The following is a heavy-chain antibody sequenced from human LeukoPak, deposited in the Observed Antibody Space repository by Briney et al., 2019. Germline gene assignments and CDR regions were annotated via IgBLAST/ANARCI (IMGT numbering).Heavy chain of an antibody. D-gene: IGHD6-19*01. J-gene: IGHJ4*02. CDR1: GGTFSSYA. Sequence: SVKVSCKASGGTFSSYAISWVRQAPGQGLEWMGGIIPIFGTANYAQKLQGRVTITTDESTSTAHMELSSLRSEDTAVYYCASGASGWSRYYFGYWGQGTLVTVSS. CDR2: IIPIFGTA. CDR3: ASGASGWSRYYFGY. V-gene: IGHV1-69*05.